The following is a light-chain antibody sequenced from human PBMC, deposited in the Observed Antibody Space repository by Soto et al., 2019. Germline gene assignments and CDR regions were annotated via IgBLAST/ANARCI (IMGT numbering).Light chain of an antibody. V-gene: IGLV2-8*01. CDR2: GVT. CDR1: GSDIGAYNF. Sequence: QSALAQPPSASGSPGQSVTISCTGSGSDIGAYNFVSWYQQHPGKAPKLMIFGVTERPSGVPDRFSGSKSGNTASLTVSGLQADDEAVYYFYSYAGRNIWVFGGGTQLTVL. CDR3: YSYAGRNIWV. J-gene: IGLJ3*02.